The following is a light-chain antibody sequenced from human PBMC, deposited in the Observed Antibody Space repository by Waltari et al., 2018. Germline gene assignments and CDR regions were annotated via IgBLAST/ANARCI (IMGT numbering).Light chain of an antibody. Sequence: QSALTQPASVSGSPGQSINISCTGTIRDVGGYKYVSWYQQHPGDVPRLLIYDFVKRPAGGSSLFSGSKSDNPARLTISGLQAADEAHYYWSSFTSSSSFVFGSGTKVTV. V-gene: IGLV2-14*03. J-gene: IGLJ1*01. CDR1: IRDVGGYKY. CDR2: DFV. CDR3: SSFTSSSSFV.